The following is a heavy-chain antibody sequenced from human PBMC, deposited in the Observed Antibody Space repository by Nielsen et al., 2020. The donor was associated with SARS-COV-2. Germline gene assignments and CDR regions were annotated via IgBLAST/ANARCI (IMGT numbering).Heavy chain of an antibody. Sequence: GESLKISCAASGFTFSNYAMSWVRQAPGKGLEWVSVIYSGGSSTYYADSVKGRFTISRDNSKNTLYLQMNSLRAEDTAVYYYAKHRTGYDAFDIWGQGTMVTVSP. J-gene: IGHJ3*02. CDR3: AKHRTGYDAFDI. V-gene: IGHV3-23*03. CDR2: IYSGGSST. D-gene: IGHD7-27*01. CDR1: GFTFSNYA.